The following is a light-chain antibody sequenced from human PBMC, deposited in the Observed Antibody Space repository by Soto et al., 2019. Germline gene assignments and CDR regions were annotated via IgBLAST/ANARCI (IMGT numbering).Light chain of an antibody. Sequence: DIQMTQSPSSLSASVGDRVTITCRASQSISNYLNWYQQKPGKAPKLLIYAASSLQSGVPSRFSGSGSGTDFTLTISSLQPEDFATYYYQQSYNTPQLTFGGGTKVEIK. V-gene: IGKV1-39*01. CDR2: AAS. CDR1: QSISNY. CDR3: QQSYNTPQLT. J-gene: IGKJ4*01.